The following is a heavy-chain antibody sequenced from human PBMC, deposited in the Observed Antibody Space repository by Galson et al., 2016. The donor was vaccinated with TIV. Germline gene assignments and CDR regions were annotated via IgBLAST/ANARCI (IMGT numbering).Heavy chain of an antibody. Sequence: SVKVSCKASGGSFSNYAINWVRQAPGQGPEWMGRIIPILGPTKYAQRFQGRVSITADKSTNTAYMDLSSLRSDDTAVYYCARDNQATFGYDDAFDIWGQGTLVTVSS. CDR1: GGSFSNYA. CDR2: IIPILGPT. J-gene: IGHJ3*02. CDR3: ARDNQATFGYDDAFDI. D-gene: IGHD5-12*01. V-gene: IGHV1-69*06.